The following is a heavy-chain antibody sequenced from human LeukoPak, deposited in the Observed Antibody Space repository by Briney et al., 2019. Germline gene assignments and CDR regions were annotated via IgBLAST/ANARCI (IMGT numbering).Heavy chain of an antibody. CDR3: AKELIVGAGDY. J-gene: IGHJ4*02. CDR1: GFTFSSYG. D-gene: IGHD1-26*01. CDR2: ISYDGSNK. Sequence: GRSLRLSCAASGFTFSSYGMHWVRQAPGKGLEWVSVISYDGSNKYYADSVKGRFTISRDNSKNTLYLQMNSLRAEDTAVYYCAKELIVGAGDYWGQGTLVTVSS. V-gene: IGHV3-30*18.